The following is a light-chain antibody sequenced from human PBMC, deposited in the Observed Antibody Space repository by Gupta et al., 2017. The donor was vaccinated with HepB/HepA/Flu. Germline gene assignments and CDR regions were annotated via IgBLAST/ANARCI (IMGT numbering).Light chain of an antibody. CDR3: HQDVSSPFS. CDR2: WAS. CDR1: ENVLYSSNNKNY. Sequence: DIVMTPSTDSLAVSLGERATINCKSSENVLYSSNNKNYLAWYQQKPGQPPKLLIYWASTRESGVPDRFSGSGSGPDFTLTISSLQAEDVAIYYCHQDVSSPFSFGQGTKLEIK. V-gene: IGKV4-1*01. J-gene: IGKJ2*03.